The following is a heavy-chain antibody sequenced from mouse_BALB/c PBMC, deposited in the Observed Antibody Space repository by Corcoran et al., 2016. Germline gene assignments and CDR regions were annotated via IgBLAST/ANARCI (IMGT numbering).Heavy chain of an antibody. CDR3: AREGYYGSYFDY. J-gene: IGHJ2*01. CDR1: GFNIKDTY. Sequence: EVQLQQSGAELVKPGASVKLSCTASGFNIKDTYMHWVKQRPEQGLEWIGRIDPANGNTKYDPKFQGKATITADTSSNTAYLQLSSLTSEDTAVYYCAREGYYGSYFDYWGQGTTLTVSS. CDR2: IDPANGNT. V-gene: IGHV14-3*02. D-gene: IGHD1-1*01.